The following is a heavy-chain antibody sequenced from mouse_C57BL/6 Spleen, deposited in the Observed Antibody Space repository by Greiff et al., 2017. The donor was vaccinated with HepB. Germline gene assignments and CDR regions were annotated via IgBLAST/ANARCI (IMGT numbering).Heavy chain of an antibody. Sequence: EVKVVESGEGLVKPGGSLKLSCAASGFTFSSYAMSWVRQTPEKRLEWVAYISSGGDYIYYADTVKGRFTISRDNARNTLYLQMSSLKSEDTAMYYCTRETYYSNFDYWGQGTTLTVSS. D-gene: IGHD2-5*01. J-gene: IGHJ2*01. V-gene: IGHV5-9-1*02. CDR1: GFTFSSYA. CDR2: ISSGGDYI. CDR3: TRETYYSNFDY.